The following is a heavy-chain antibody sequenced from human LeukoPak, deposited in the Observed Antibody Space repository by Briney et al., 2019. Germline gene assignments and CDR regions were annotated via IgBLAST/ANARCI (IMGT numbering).Heavy chain of an antibody. CDR1: GFTFSNYW. V-gene: IGHV3-7*01. J-gene: IGHJ4*02. CDR2: IKEDGGQK. Sequence: GGSLRLSCAAPGFTFSNYWINWGPQAPGKGLEWVANIKEDGGQKYYVQFVRGRFTPSTDNAKNSVYMHMSSLRDEDTAVYYCARGWNTSTGVDYWGQGTLVTVSS. D-gene: IGHD1-1*01. CDR3: ARGWNTSTGVDY.